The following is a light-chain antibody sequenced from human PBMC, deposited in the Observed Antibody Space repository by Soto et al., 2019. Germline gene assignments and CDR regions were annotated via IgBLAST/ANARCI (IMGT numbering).Light chain of an antibody. Sequence: EVVLTQSPGTLSLSPGERATLSCRASQSVAANYLAWYQQKRGQAPRLLIYGASTRATGSPDRFNASGSATEFTLTISSLQSEDFAVYYCQQYNDWPRTSGQGTKVDIK. CDR1: QSVAANY. J-gene: IGKJ1*01. CDR3: QQYNDWPRT. V-gene: IGKV3-15*01. CDR2: GAS.